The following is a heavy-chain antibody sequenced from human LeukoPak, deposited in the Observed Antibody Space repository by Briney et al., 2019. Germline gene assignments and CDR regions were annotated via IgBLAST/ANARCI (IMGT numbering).Heavy chain of an antibody. J-gene: IGHJ4*02. CDR1: GYTFTSYY. D-gene: IGHD5-12*01. CDR2: INPSGGST. Sequence: ASVKVSCKASGYTFTSYYMHWVRRAPGQGLEWMGIINPSGGSTSYAQKFQGRVTMTRDMSTSTVYMELSSLRSEDTAVYYCARAGTAYSGYDRYFDYWGQGTLVTVSS. V-gene: IGHV1-46*01. CDR3: ARAGTAYSGYDRYFDY.